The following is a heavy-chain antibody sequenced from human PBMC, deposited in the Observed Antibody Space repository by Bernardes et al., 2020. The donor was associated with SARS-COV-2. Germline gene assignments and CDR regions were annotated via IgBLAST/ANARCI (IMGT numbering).Heavy chain of an antibody. CDR1: GGSFSGYY. J-gene: IGHJ4*02. CDR2: INHSGST. D-gene: IGHD3-22*01. CDR3: ARGVANYYDSSGYYRDY. V-gene: IGHV4-34*01. Sequence: SETLSLTCAVYGGSFSGYYWSWIRQPPGKGLEWIGEINHSGSTNYNPSLKSRVTISVDTSKNQFSLKLSSVTAADTAVYYCARGVANYYDSSGYYRDYWGQGTLVTVSS.